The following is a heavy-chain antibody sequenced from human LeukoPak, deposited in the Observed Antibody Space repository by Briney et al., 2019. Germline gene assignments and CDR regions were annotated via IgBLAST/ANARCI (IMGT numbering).Heavy chain of an antibody. J-gene: IGHJ4*02. CDR2: ISYDGSNK. Sequence: GGSLRLSCAASGFTFSSYAMHWVRKAPGKGLEWVAVISYDGSNKYYADSVKGRFTISRDNSKNTLYLQMNSLRADDTAVHYCARGGAYCSGGSCRADDYWGQGTLVTVSS. CDR3: ARGGAYCSGGSCRADDY. CDR1: GFTFSSYA. V-gene: IGHV3-30-3*01. D-gene: IGHD2-15*01.